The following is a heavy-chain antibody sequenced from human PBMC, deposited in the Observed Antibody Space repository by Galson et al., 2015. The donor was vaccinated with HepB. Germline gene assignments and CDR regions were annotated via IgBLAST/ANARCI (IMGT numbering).Heavy chain of an antibody. D-gene: IGHD3-10*01. CDR2: IKEDGSEK. J-gene: IGHJ6*02. CDR1: EFILSMYW. V-gene: IGHV3-7*05. CDR3: ARVKRGEWYSFYYYGMDV. Sequence: SLRLSCAASEFILSMYWMNWVRQAPGKGLEWVANIKEDGSEKNYVDSVKGRFTISRDNAKHSLYLQMNSLRAEDTAVYYCARVKRGEWYSFYYYGMDVWGRGTTVTVSS.